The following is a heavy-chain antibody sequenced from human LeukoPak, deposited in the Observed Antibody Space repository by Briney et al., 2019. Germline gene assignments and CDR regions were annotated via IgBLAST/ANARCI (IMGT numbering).Heavy chain of an antibody. CDR1: RLICSSYQ. Sequence: GGPLRLLCTRWRLICSSYQMQGPRQAPGKGLEWLSYISCSGSTIYYADSAKGRFNISRDNAKKSLFRHMNSLRAEDTVAYSCATSHRGEIWTARWFDPWGQGSLVTVSS. V-gene: IGHV3-48*03. J-gene: IGHJ5*01. D-gene: IGHD3/OR15-3a*01. CDR3: ATSHRGEIWTARWFDP. CDR2: ISCSGSTI.